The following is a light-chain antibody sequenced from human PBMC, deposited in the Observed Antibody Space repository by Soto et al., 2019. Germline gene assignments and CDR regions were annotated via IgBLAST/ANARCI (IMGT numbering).Light chain of an antibody. CDR3: QQYGSSPPWT. CDR2: GSS. CDR1: QSVRRSF. J-gene: IGKJ1*01. Sequence: EIVVTHSPRTLSVSTGKRATLPCRPIQSVRRSFLAWFQQKPGQAPRLLIYGSSTRPSGIPDRFSGGGSRTDFTLTISRLEPEDFAVYYCQQYGSSPPWTFGQGTKVDIK. V-gene: IGKV3-20*01.